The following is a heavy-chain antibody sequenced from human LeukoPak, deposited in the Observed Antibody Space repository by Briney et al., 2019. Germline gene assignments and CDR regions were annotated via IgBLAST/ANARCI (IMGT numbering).Heavy chain of an antibody. CDR1: GGSISSYY. J-gene: IGHJ4*02. CDR3: ARLDGHDFYFDY. CDR2: IYYSGST. V-gene: IGHV4-59*08. D-gene: IGHD5-24*01. Sequence: PSETLSLTCTVSGGSISSYYWSWIRQPPGKGLEWIGYIYYSGSTNYNPSLKSPVTISVDTSKNQFSLKLSSVTATHTAVYYCARLDGHDFYFDYWGQGTLVTVSS.